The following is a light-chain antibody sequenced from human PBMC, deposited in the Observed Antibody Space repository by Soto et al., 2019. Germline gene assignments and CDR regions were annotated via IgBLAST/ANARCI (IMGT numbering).Light chain of an antibody. CDR2: DAS. V-gene: IGKV3-11*01. CDR3: QQRENFLT. Sequence: ETVLTQSPATLSLSPGERATLSCRASQSVGSSLAWYQQKPGQAPRLLISDASNRATGIPVRFSGSGSGTDFTLTISSLEPEDFAVYYCQQRENFLTFGGGTKVEI. J-gene: IGKJ4*01. CDR1: QSVGSS.